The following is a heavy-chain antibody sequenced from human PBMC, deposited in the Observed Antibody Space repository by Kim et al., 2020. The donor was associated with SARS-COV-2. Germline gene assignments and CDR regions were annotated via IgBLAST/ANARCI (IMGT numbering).Heavy chain of an antibody. D-gene: IGHD3-10*01. CDR2: T. CDR3: ARDLSGADDY. J-gene: IGHJ4*02. Sequence: TNYAASGKGRFTTARDNAGNTLYLQMNSLTVEDTEIYYCARDLSGADDYWGQGTLVTVSS. V-gene: IGHV3-74*01.